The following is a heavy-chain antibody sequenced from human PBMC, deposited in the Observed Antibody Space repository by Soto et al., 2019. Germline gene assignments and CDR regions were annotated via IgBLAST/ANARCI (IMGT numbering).Heavy chain of an antibody. CDR2: IKQDGSEK. CDR3: ARWYYDFWSGTGWFDP. J-gene: IGHJ5*02. CDR1: GFTFSSYW. D-gene: IGHD3-3*01. Sequence: EVQLVESGGGLVQPGGSLRLSCAASGFTFSSYWMSWVRQAPGKGLEWVANIKQDGSEKYYVDSVKGRFTISRDNAKNSLYLQMNSLRAEDTAVYYCARWYYDFWSGTGWFDPWGQGTLVTVFS. V-gene: IGHV3-7*01.